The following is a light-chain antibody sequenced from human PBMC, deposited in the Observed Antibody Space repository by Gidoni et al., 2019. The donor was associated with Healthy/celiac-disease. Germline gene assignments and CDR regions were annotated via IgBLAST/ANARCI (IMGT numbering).Light chain of an antibody. J-gene: IGLJ2*01. CDR3: QVWDSSSDHPV. CDR2: DDS. Sequence: SSVLTPPPPVSVPPGKTARITCGGNNIGSKSVHWYQQKPGQAPVLVVYDDSDRPSGIPERFSGSNSGNTATLTISRVEAGDEADYYCQVWDSSSDHPVFGGGTKLTVL. V-gene: IGLV3-21*03. CDR1: NIGSKS.